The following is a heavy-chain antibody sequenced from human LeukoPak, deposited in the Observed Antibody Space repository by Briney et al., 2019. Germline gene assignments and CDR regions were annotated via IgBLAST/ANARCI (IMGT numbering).Heavy chain of an antibody. J-gene: IGHJ6*02. V-gene: IGHV3-7*01. CDR2: INPSGSET. Sequence: GGSLRLSCAASGFTLSSHWLTWVRRAPGKRPQWVAHINPSGSETAFLDSVRGRFTISRDSSKNSLYLQVNTLRVEDTAVYHCARGHYGLDVWGQGTTVTVSS. CDR1: GFTLSSHW. CDR3: ARGHYGLDV.